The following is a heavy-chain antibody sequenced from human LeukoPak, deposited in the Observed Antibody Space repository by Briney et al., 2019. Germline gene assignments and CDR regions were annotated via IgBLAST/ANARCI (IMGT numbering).Heavy chain of an antibody. D-gene: IGHD2-2*01. CDR1: GGSISSGGYS. CDR2: IYYSGST. Sequence: SQTLSLTCAVSGGSISSGGYSWSWIRQPPGKGLEWIGYIYYSGSTHYNPSLKSRVTISVDTSKNQSSLKLSSVTAADTAVYYCASVYCSSTSCYYFDYWGQGTLVTVSS. CDR3: ASVYCSSTSCYYFDY. J-gene: IGHJ4*02. V-gene: IGHV4-30-4*07.